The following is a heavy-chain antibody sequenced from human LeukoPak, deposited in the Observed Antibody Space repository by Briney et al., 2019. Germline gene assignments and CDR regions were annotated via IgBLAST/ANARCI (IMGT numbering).Heavy chain of an antibody. CDR2: IYYSGST. CDR1: GGPISSSSYY. D-gene: IGHD3-22*01. V-gene: IGHV4-39*01. CDR3: ARREAQDPDDYYYDSSGYPSQYFQH. J-gene: IGHJ1*01. Sequence: PSETLSLTCTVSGGPISSSSYYWGWIRQPPGKGLEWIGSIYYSGSTYYNPSLKSRVTISVDTSKNRCSLNLSSVTAADTAVYYSARREAQDPDDYYYDSSGYPSQYFQHWGQGTLVTVSS.